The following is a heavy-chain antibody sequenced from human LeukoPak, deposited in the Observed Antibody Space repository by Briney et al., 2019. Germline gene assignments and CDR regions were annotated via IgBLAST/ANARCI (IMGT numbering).Heavy chain of an antibody. V-gene: IGHV1-69*04. CDR3: ARGGYGDYIFDY. J-gene: IGHJ4*02. D-gene: IGHD4-17*01. Sequence: GASVKVSCKASGGTFSSYAISWVRQAPGQGLEWMGRIIPIFGIANYAQKFQGRVTITADKSTSTAYMELSSLRSEDTAVYYCARGGYGDYIFDYWGQGTLVTVSS. CDR2: IIPIFGIA. CDR1: GGTFSSYA.